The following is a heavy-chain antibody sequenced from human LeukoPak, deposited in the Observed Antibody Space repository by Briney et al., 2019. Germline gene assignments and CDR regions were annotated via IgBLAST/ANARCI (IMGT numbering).Heavy chain of an antibody. D-gene: IGHD1-26*01. CDR2: IYHSGST. Sequence: PSETLSLTCAVSGGSISSSNWWSWVRQPPGKGLESIGEIYHSGSTNYNPSLKSRVTISVDKSKNQFSLKLSSVTAAGTAVYYCARGMGATKWDAFDIWGQGTMVTVSS. CDR1: GGSISSSNW. V-gene: IGHV4-4*02. J-gene: IGHJ3*02. CDR3: ARGMGATKWDAFDI.